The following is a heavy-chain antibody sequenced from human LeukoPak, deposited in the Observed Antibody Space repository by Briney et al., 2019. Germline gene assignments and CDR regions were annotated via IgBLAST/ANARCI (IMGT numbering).Heavy chain of an antibody. J-gene: IGHJ6*02. D-gene: IGHD6-19*01. CDR1: GLTFSGYD. Sequence: GGSLRLSCAASGLTFSGYDMFWVRQATGKGLEWVSGIGTTGDTYDAGSVKGRFTISRENARSSSHLQMNSLIAGDTAVYYCARSTIAVAYSMDVWGQGTTVTV. V-gene: IGHV3-13*04. CDR3: ARSTIAVAYSMDV. CDR2: IGTTGDT.